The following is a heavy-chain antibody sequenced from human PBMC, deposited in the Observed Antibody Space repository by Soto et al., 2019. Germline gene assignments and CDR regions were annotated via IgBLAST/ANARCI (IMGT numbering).Heavy chain of an antibody. V-gene: IGHV1-24*01. J-gene: IGHJ6*02. CDR2: FDPEDGET. CDR1: GYTLTELS. D-gene: IGHD2-15*01. CDR3: ATDSISGGGYYYGMDV. Sequence: EASVKVSCKVSGYTLTELSMHWVRQAPGKGLEWMGGFDPEDGETIYAQKFQGRVTMTEDTSTDTAYMELSSLRSEDTAVYYCATDSISGGGYYYGMDVWGQGTTVTV.